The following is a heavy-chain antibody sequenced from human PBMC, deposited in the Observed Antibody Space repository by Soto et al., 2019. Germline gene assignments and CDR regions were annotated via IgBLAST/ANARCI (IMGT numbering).Heavy chain of an antibody. D-gene: IGHD2-15*01. CDR2: ISGSGDTK. Sequence: PGGSLRLSCASSGSTFSSCSMNWVRQAPGKGLEWVSFISGSGDTKYYADSVKGRFTISRDNAKNSLYLQMSSLRDEDTAVYYCAKYCSSDACFDYWGQGTLVTVSS. V-gene: IGHV3-48*02. J-gene: IGHJ4*02. CDR3: AKYCSSDACFDY. CDR1: GSTFSSCS.